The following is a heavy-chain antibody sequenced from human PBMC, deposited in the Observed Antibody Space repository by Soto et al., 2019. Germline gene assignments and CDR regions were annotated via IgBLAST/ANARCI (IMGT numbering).Heavy chain of an antibody. CDR2: IYYSGST. CDR3: ARLASIISTAFDI. J-gene: IGHJ3*02. Sequence: QLQLQESGPGLVKPSETLSLTCTVSGGSISSSSYYWGWIRQPPGKGLEWIGSIYYSGSTYYNPSLTRRVTISVDTSKNQFSLKLSSVTAADTAVYYCARLASIISTAFDIWGQGTMVTVSS. CDR1: GGSISSSSYY. V-gene: IGHV4-39*01.